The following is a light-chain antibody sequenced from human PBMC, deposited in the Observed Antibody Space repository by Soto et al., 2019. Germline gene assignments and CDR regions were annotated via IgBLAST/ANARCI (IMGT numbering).Light chain of an antibody. J-gene: IGLJ2*01. V-gene: IGLV2-14*01. CDR3: SSYTGSSTYVV. CDR2: DVS. Sequence: QSALTKPASGSGSPGQSIPISCAGTSSDDGGYNYVSWYQQQPGKAPKLMIYDVSNRPSGVSNRFSGSKSGNTASLTISGLQAEDEADYYCSSYTGSSTYVVFGGGTKLTVL. CDR1: SSDDGGYNY.